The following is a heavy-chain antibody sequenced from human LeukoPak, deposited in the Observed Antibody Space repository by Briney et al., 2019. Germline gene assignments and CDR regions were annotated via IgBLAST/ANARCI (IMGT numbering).Heavy chain of an antibody. CDR2: IYHSGST. CDR1: GYSISSGYY. D-gene: IGHD3-22*01. V-gene: IGHV4-38-2*02. Sequence: SETLSLTCTVSGYSISSGYYWVWIRQPPGKGLEWIGSIYHSGSTYYNPSLKSRVTISVDTSKNQFSLKLTSVTAADTAVYYCARTPIYYFDNSGYYNWGQGTLVTVSS. CDR3: ARTPIYYFDNSGYYN. J-gene: IGHJ4*02.